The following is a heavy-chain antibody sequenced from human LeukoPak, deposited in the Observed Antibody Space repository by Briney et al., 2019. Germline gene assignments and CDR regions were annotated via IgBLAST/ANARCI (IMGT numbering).Heavy chain of an antibody. J-gene: IGHJ4*02. CDR1: GDSISSYNFY. CDR2: FHYSGTT. Sequence: SETLSLTCTGSGDSISSYNFYWGWIRQPPGKGLEWIGNFHYSGTTSYTPTLKSRVPIVVDTSKNQLSLWLTSVTAADTAVYYCARRPQGMVGATFDSWGQGILVTVSS. D-gene: IGHD1-26*01. V-gene: IGHV4-39*01. CDR3: ARRPQGMVGATFDS.